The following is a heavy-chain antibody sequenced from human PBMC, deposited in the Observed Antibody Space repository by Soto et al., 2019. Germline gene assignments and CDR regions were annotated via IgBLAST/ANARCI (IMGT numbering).Heavy chain of an antibody. V-gene: IGHV4-34*01. CDR3: ARGGPGYCSGGSCFASLY. CDR2: INHSGST. CDR1: GGSFSGYY. Sequence: SETLSLTCAVYGGSFSGYYWSWIRQPPGKGLEWIGEINHSGSTNYNPSLKSRVTISVDTSKNQFSLKLSSVTAADTAVYYCARGGPGYCSGGSCFASLYWGQGTLVTVSS. J-gene: IGHJ4*02. D-gene: IGHD2-15*01.